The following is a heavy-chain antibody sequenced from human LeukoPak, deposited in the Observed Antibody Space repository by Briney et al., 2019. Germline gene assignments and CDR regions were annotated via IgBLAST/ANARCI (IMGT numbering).Heavy chain of an antibody. CDR3: ARRGDGGRSFDF. CDR2: ISSGGTT. V-gene: IGHV3-53*01. D-gene: IGHD3-10*01. CDR1: GFTVSSNY. Sequence: SGGSLRLSCAASGFTVSSNYMSWVRQAPGKGLKWVSLISSGGTTYYADSVKGRFTISRDNSKNTLYLQMNSLRAEDTAVYYCARRGDGGRSFDFWGQGTLVTVSS. J-gene: IGHJ4*02.